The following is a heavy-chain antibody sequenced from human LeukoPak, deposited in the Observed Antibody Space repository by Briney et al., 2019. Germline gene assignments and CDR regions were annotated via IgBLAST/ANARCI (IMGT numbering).Heavy chain of an antibody. CDR1: GDSFSDYY. D-gene: IGHD1-14*01. Sequence: SDTLSLTCAVYGDSFSDYYWPWLRQPPGKGLEWIGEINHSGSTNYNPPPKSRVSISIGTSKNQFSLKLNSVTAADTAVYYCARGRTGEIDYWGQGTLVTVSS. CDR2: INHSGST. J-gene: IGHJ4*02. CDR3: ARGRTGEIDY. V-gene: IGHV4-34*01.